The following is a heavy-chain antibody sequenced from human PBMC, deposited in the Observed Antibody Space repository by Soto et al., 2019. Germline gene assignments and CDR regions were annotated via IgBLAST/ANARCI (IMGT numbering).Heavy chain of an antibody. Sequence: PSETLSLTCTVSGDSVSRGDYYWSWIRQPPRKGLEWIGYVYYSGSSNYNPTLNSRVTISVDTSKNQFSLRLKSVTAADTAVYYCARIPVDTYMIYWSDPWGQGTLVTVSS. V-gene: IGHV4-61*08. CDR3: ARIPVDTYMIYWSDP. CDR2: VYYSGSS. J-gene: IGHJ5*02. D-gene: IGHD3-16*01. CDR1: GDSVSRGDYY.